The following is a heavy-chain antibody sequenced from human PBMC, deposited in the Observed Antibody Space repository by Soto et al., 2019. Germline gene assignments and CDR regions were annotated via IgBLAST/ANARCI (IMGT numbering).Heavy chain of an antibody. J-gene: IGHJ4*02. CDR1: GFTFSSYA. CDR3: AKAYRASFYYESSGSRPATPFDY. D-gene: IGHD3-22*01. V-gene: IGHV3-23*01. CDR2: ISGSGGST. Sequence: PGGSLRLSCAASGFTFSSYAMSWVRQAPGKGLEWVSAISGSGGSTYYADSVKGRFTISRDNSKNTLYLQMNSLRAEDTAVYYCAKAYRASFYYESSGSRPATPFDYWGQGTLVTVSS.